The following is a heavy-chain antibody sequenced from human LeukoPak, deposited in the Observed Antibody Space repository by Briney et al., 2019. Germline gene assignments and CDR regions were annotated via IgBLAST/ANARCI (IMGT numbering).Heavy chain of an antibody. V-gene: IGHV3-33*06. CDR1: GLTFSSYG. CDR3: AKNDYYGSGSYYKIYYYGMDV. Sequence: QPGGSLRLSCAASGLTFSSYGMHWVRQAPGKGLEWVAVIWYDGSNKYYADSVKGRFTISRDNSKNTLYLQMNSLRAEDTAVYYCAKNDYYGSGSYYKIYYYGMDVWGQGTTVTVSS. D-gene: IGHD3-10*01. CDR2: IWYDGSNK. J-gene: IGHJ6*02.